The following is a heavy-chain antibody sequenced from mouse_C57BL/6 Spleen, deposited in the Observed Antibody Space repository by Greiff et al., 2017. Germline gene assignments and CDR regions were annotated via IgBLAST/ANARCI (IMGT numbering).Heavy chain of an antibody. Sequence: ESGPGLVKPSQSLSLTCSVTGYSITSGYYWNWIRQFPGNKLEWMGYISYDGSNNYNPSLKNRISITRDTSKNQFFLKLNSVTTEDTATYYCAREDGSSYGFAYWGQGTLVTVSA. J-gene: IGHJ3*01. V-gene: IGHV3-6*01. CDR3: AREDGSSYGFAY. CDR2: ISYDGSN. D-gene: IGHD1-1*01. CDR1: GYSITSGYY.